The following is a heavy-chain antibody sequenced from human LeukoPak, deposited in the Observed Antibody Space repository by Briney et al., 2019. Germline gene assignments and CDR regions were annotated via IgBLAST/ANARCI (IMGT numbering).Heavy chain of an antibody. CDR2: MSSSSSYI. D-gene: IGHD2-2*01. Sequence: GGSLRLSCAASGFTFSSYSMDWVRQAPGKGLEWVSTMSSSSSYIYYADSVKGRFTISRDNAKNSLYLQMNSLRAEDTAVYYCARGRVVVPAAALGFDYWGQGTLVTVSS. CDR1: GFTFSSYS. CDR3: ARGRVVVPAAALGFDY. V-gene: IGHV3-21*01. J-gene: IGHJ4*02.